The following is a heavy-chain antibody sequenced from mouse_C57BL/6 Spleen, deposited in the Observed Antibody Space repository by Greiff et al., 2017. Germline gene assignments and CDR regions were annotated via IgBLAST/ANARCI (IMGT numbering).Heavy chain of an antibody. CDR1: GYTFTSYW. CDR2: IHPNSGST. V-gene: IGHV1-64*01. Sequence: QVQLQQPGAELVKPGASVKLSCKASGYTFTSYWMHWVKQRPGQGLEWIGMIHPNSGSTNYNEKFKSKATLTVDKSSSTAYMQLSSLTSEDSAVYYCARRGTTVVAYYYARDYWGQGTSVTVSS. J-gene: IGHJ4*01. D-gene: IGHD1-1*01. CDR3: ARRGTTVVAYYYARDY.